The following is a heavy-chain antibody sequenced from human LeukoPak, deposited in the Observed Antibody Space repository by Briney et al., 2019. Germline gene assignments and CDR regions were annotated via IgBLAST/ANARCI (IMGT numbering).Heavy chain of an antibody. V-gene: IGHV3-53*01. D-gene: IGHD3-16*01. J-gene: IGHJ5*02. CDR2: IASGGTT. CDR1: GFTVSSDF. Sequence: GGSLRLSCAASGFTVSSDFMSWVRQAPGKGLEWVSLIASGGTTYYADSVKRRFTISRDDSKNTLSLQMNSLRAEDTAVYYCATSRGTSWGQGTLVTVSS. CDR3: ATSRGTS.